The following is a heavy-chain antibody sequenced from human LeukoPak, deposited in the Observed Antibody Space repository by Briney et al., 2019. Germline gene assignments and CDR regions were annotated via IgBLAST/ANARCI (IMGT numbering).Heavy chain of an antibody. D-gene: IGHD3-16*01. CDR3: VRVAPPLAMITIVDY. V-gene: IGHV3-7*03. Sequence: GGSLRLSCAASGFTFSSFWMSWVRQAPGKGLAWVANIKQDGSEKYFVDSVKGRFIISRDISKNTVYLQMNSLRAEDTAVYYCVRVAPPLAMITIVDYWGQGTLVTVSS. CDR1: GFTFSSFW. CDR2: IKQDGSEK. J-gene: IGHJ4*02.